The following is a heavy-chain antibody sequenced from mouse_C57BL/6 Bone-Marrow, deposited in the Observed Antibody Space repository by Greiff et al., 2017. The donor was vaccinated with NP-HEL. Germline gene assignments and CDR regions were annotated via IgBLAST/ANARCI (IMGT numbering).Heavy chain of an antibody. Sequence: VQLQQSGPGLVQPSQSLSITCTVSGFSLTSYGVHWVRQSPGKGLEWLGVIWSVGSTDYNAAFISRLSISKDNSKSQVFFKMNSLQADDTAIYYCARVFYDGYPAWFAYWGQGTLVTVSA. J-gene: IGHJ3*01. D-gene: IGHD2-3*01. V-gene: IGHV2-2*01. CDR3: ARVFYDGYPAWFAY. CDR2: IWSVGST. CDR1: GFSLTSYG.